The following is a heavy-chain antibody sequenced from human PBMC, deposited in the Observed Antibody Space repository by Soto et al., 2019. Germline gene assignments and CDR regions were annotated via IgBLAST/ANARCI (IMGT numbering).Heavy chain of an antibody. CDR1: GFTFNTNG. J-gene: IGHJ4*02. D-gene: IGHD4-17*01. CDR2: ISYDGSNK. CDR3: AREGTDDYGDYEIGY. Sequence: XXSLRLACATSGFTFNTNGMXWVLQAPGKGLEWVAVISYDGSNKYYADSVKGRFTISRDNSKNTLYLQMNSLRAEDTAVYYCAREGTDDYGDYEIGYWGQGTLVTVSS. V-gene: IGHV3-30*19.